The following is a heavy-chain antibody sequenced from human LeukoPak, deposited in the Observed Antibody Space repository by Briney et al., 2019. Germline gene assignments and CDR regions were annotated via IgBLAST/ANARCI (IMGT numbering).Heavy chain of an antibody. V-gene: IGHV3-33*01. D-gene: IGHD2-2*01. CDR1: GFTFSSYG. Sequence: GGSLRLSCAASGFTFSSYGMHWVRQAPGKGLEWVAVIWYDGSNKYYADSVKGRFTISRDNSKNTLYLQMNSLRAEDTAVYYCARGDPITDIVVVPADHDAFDIWGQGTMVTVSS. CDR2: IWYDGSNK. CDR3: ARGDPITDIVVVPADHDAFDI. J-gene: IGHJ3*02.